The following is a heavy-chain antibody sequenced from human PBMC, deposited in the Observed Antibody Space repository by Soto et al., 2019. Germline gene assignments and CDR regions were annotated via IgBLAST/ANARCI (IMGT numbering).Heavy chain of an antibody. CDR1: GGSVNRGSYY. D-gene: IGHD5-18*01. V-gene: IGHV4-61*03. CDR3: ARVDTAKVYFGY. J-gene: IGHJ4*02. Sequence: SEIPFLPFTVSGGSVNRGSYYWSWVCQPTGKGLEWIGYNYYSGTTNYNPSLKSRVTISVDTSKNHFSLKLNSVTAADTAVYYCARVDTAKVYFGYSGPGTLGTISS. CDR2: NYYSGTT.